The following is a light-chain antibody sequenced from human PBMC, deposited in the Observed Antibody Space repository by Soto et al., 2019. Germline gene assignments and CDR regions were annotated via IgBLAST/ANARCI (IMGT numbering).Light chain of an antibody. Sequence: QSALTQPASVSGSPGQSITISCTGTSSDVGGYNYVSWYQQHPGKAPKLIIYDVSNRPSGVSNRFSGSKSGNTASLTISGLQAEDEADYYCSSYTSSRTLLYVFGTGTKVTVL. CDR1: SSDVGGYNY. V-gene: IGLV2-14*01. CDR3: SSYTSSRTLLYV. CDR2: DVS. J-gene: IGLJ1*01.